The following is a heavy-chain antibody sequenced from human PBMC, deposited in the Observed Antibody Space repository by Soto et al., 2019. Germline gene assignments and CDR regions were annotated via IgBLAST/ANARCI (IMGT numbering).Heavy chain of an antibody. CDR2: INHSGST. Sequence: SETLSLTCAVYGGSFSGYYWSWIRQPPGKGLEWIGEINHSGSTNYNPSLKSRVTISVDTSKNQFSLKLSSVTAADTAVYYCARERGLTIFGVVIKYNWFDPWGQGTLVTVSS. D-gene: IGHD3-3*01. CDR1: GGSFSGYY. V-gene: IGHV4-34*01. J-gene: IGHJ5*02. CDR3: ARERGLTIFGVVIKYNWFDP.